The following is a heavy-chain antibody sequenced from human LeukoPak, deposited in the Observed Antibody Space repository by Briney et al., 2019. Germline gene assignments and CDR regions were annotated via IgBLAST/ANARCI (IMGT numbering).Heavy chain of an antibody. Sequence: SVKVSCKASGGTFSSNTISWVRQAPGQGLEWMGRIIPILGIANYAQKFQGRVTLTANKSTSTPYMELSSLRSEDTAVYYCARDHRAYYDFWSGDYYFDYWGQGTLVTVSS. CDR3: ARDHRAYYDFWSGDYYFDY. V-gene: IGHV1-69*04. J-gene: IGHJ4*02. CDR1: GGTFSSNT. D-gene: IGHD3-3*01. CDR2: IIPILGIA.